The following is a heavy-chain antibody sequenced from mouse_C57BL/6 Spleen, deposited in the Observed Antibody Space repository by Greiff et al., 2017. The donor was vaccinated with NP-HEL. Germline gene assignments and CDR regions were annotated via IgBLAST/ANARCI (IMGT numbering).Heavy chain of an antibody. J-gene: IGHJ1*03. D-gene: IGHD2-5*01. V-gene: IGHV1-26*01. CDR2: INPNNGGT. CDR3: ARSRVYYSNYGYFDV. Sequence: VQLQQSGPELVKPGASVKISCKASGYTFTDYYMNWVKQSHGKSLEWIGDINPNNGGTSYNQKFKGKATLTVDKSSSTAYMELRSLTSEDSAVYYCARSRVYYSNYGYFDVWGTGTTVTVSS. CDR1: GYTFTDYY.